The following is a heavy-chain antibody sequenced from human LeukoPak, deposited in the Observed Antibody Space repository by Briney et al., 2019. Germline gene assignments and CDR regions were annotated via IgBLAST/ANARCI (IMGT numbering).Heavy chain of an antibody. CDR2: INHSGST. Sequence: SETLSLTCAVYGGSFSGYYWSWIRQPPGKGLEWIGVINHSGSTNYNPSLKSRVTISVDTSKNQFSLKLSSVTAADTAVYYCARKGPKVTIFGVVNRKAYMDVWGKGTTVTVSS. V-gene: IGHV4-34*01. J-gene: IGHJ6*03. D-gene: IGHD3-3*01. CDR3: ARKGPKVTIFGVVNRKAYMDV. CDR1: GGSFSGYY.